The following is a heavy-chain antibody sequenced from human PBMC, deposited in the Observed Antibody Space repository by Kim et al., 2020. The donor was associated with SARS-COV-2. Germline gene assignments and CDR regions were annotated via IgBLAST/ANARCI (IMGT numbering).Heavy chain of an antibody. V-gene: IGHV3-11*06. CDR3: ARDFGDYDSSGYYPFDY. Sequence: KGRFTISRDTAKNSLYLQMNSLRAEDTAVYYCARDFGDYDSSGYYPFDYWGQGTLVTVSS. D-gene: IGHD3-22*01. J-gene: IGHJ4*02.